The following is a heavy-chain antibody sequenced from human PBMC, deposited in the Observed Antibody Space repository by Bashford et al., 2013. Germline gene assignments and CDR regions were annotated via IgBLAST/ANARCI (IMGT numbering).Heavy chain of an antibody. CDR3: ARGRGGVKGKRFDY. CDR1: GGSISSGGYV. V-gene: IGHV4-31*03. J-gene: IGHJ4*02. CDR2: IYYSGST. D-gene: IGHD3-10*01. Sequence: TLSLTCTVSGGSISSGGYVLELDPPXPXKGLEWIGYIYYSGSTNYNPSLKSRVTISVDTSKNQFSLKLSSVTAADTAVYYCARGRGGVKGKRFDYWGQGTLVTVSS.